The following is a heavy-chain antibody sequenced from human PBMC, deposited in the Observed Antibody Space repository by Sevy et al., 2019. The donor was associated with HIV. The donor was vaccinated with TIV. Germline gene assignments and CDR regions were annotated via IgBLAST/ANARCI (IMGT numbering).Heavy chain of an antibody. CDR3: ARGKEFTEDTIWGYGFHV. D-gene: IGHD7-27*01. J-gene: IGHJ6*02. Sequence: ASVKVSCEAPGGTFSNYTISWVRQAPGQGLEWMGGFIPMFGLAKYTEKFQDRLTINADESATTAYMELTSLRSEDAAVYYCARGKEFTEDTIWGYGFHVWGPGTTVTVSS. V-gene: IGHV1-69*13. CDR1: GGTFSNYT. CDR2: FIPMFGLA.